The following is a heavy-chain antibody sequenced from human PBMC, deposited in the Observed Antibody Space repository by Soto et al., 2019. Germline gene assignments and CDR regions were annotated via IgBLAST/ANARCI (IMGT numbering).Heavy chain of an antibody. J-gene: IGHJ4*02. CDR1: GGSFSGYY. CDR2: INHSGST. D-gene: IGHD5-18*01. Sequence: QVQLQQWGAGLLKPSETLSLTCAVYGGSFSGYYWSWIRQPPGKGLEWIGEINHSGSTNYNPSLKGRVTISVDTSKNQFSLKLSSGTAADTAVYYCARGRERGYSYGYRGYYFDYWGQGTLVTVSS. CDR3: ARGRERGYSYGYRGYYFDY. V-gene: IGHV4-34*01.